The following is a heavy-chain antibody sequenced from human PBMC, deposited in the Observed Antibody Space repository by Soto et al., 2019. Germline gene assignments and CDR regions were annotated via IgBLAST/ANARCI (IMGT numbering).Heavy chain of an antibody. CDR2: ISYEGRNK. V-gene: IGHV3-30*04. CDR1: GFTFSSYA. Sequence: VGSLRLSCAASGFTFSSYAMHWFRQAPGKGLEWVAVISYEGRNKYYADSVKGRFTISRDNSKNTLYLQMNSLRAEDTAVYYCARELERLLGYWGQGTLVTVAS. D-gene: IGHD3-22*01. J-gene: IGHJ4*02. CDR3: ARELERLLGY.